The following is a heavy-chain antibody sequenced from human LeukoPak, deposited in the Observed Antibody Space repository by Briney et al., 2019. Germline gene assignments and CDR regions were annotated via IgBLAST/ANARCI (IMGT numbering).Heavy chain of an antibody. CDR2: ISAYNGNT. Sequence: ASVKVSCKASGYTFTSYGIIWVRQAPGQGLEWMGWISAYNGNTNYAQKLQGRVTMTTDTSTSTAYMELRSLRSDDTAVYYCAITLTYVDVSPDFDYWGQGTLVTVSS. V-gene: IGHV1-18*01. J-gene: IGHJ4*02. D-gene: IGHD3-16*01. CDR1: GYTFTSYG. CDR3: AITLTYVDVSPDFDY.